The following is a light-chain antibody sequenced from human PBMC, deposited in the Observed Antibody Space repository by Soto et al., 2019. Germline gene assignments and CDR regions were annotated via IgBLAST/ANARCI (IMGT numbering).Light chain of an antibody. V-gene: IGLV2-14*01. CDR2: DVS. CDR1: SSDDGGSHY. Sequence: QSALTQPASVSGSPGQSITISCTGTSSDDGGSHYVYWYQQHPDTAPKLMIYDVSNRPSGVSNRFSGSKSGNTASLTIFGLQAEDEAEYYCSSYTSSSTPYVFGTVTKVTVL. CDR3: SSYTSSSTPYV. J-gene: IGLJ1*01.